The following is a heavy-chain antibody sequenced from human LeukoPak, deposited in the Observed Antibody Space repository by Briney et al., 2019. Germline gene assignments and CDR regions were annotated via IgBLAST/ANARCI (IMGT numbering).Heavy chain of an antibody. Sequence: PGRSLRLSCAASGFTFSSYGMHWVRQAPGKGLEWVAVISYDGSNKYYADSVKGRFTISRDNSKNTLYLQMNSLRAEDTAVYYCAKGRVPPFDYWGQGTLVTVSS. CDR1: GFTFSSYG. CDR2: ISYDGSNK. CDR3: AKGRVPPFDY. J-gene: IGHJ4*02. V-gene: IGHV3-30*18. D-gene: IGHD2-2*01.